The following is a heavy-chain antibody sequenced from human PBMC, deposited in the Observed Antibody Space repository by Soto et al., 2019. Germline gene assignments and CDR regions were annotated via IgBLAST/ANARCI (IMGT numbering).Heavy chain of an antibody. CDR3: ARDSPGYGDYVLFDY. V-gene: IGHV4-39*02. Sequence: SETLSLTCTVSGVSISSSSYYWGWIRQPPGKGLEWIGSIYYSGSTYYNPSLKSRITINPDTSKNQFSLQLNSVTPEDTAVYYCARDSPGYGDYVLFDYWGQGTLVTVS. CDR1: GVSISSSSYY. CDR2: IYYSGST. J-gene: IGHJ4*02. D-gene: IGHD4-17*01.